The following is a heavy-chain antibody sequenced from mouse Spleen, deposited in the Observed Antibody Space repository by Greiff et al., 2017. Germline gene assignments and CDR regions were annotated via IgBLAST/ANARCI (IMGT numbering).Heavy chain of an antibody. J-gene: IGHJ3*01. CDR1: GYTFTDYE. Sequence: VQLQQSGAGLVRPGASVTLSCKASGYTFTDYEMHWVKQTPVHGLEWIGAIDPETGGTAYNQKFKGKAILTADKSSSTAYMELRSLTSEDSAVYYCTRRGFAYWGQGTLVTVSA. CDR3: TRRGFAY. V-gene: IGHV1-15*01. CDR2: IDPETGGT.